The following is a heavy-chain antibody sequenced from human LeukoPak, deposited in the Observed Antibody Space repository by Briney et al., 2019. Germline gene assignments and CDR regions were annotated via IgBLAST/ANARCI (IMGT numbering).Heavy chain of an antibody. CDR1: GFTFSNAW. V-gene: IGHV3-15*01. CDR2: IKSKTDGGTT. D-gene: IGHD3-22*01. Sequence: GGSLRLSCAASGFTFSNAWMSSVRQAPGKGLEWIGRIKSKTDGGTTDYAARVRGKLTISRDDSRNTLDLQMNSLKTEDTVVYYCTTGLDYYDSSGYYYWGQGTLVTVSS. J-gene: IGHJ4*02. CDR3: TTGLDYYDSSGYYY.